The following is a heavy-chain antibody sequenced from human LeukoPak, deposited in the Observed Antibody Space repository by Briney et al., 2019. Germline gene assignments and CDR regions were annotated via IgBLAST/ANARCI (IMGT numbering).Heavy chain of an antibody. CDR2: ISGSGGTT. CDR1: GFTFNSYA. D-gene: IGHD3-22*01. V-gene: IGHV3-23*01. Sequence: GGSLRLSCAASGFTFNSYAMSWVRQAPGKGLEWVSAISGSGGTTYYADSVKGRFTISRDNSKNTLYLQMNSLRAEDTAVYYSAKPSGYYLLPFDCWGQGTLVTVSS. J-gene: IGHJ4*02. CDR3: AKPSGYYLLPFDC.